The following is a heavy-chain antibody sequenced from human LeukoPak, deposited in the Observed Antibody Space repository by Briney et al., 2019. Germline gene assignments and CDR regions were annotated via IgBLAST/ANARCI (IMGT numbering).Heavy chain of an antibody. J-gene: IGHJ5*02. Sequence: GGSLRLSCAASGFTVSSNYMSWVRQAPGKGLEWVSVIYSGGSTYYADSVKGRFSISRDNSMNTLYLQMNSLRAEDTALYYCAKGSYCSSTSCYFGWFDPWGLGTLVTVSS. CDR2: IYSGGST. V-gene: IGHV3-66*02. CDR3: AKGSYCSSTSCYFGWFDP. CDR1: GFTVSSNY. D-gene: IGHD2-2*01.